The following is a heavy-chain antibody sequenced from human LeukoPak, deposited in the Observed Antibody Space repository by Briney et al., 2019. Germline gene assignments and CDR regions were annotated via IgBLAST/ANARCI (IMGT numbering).Heavy chain of an antibody. CDR2: MNPNSGNT. D-gene: IGHD6-6*01. CDR3: ARVPMGAARRGAYYFDY. Sequence: ASVKVSCKASGYTFTSYDINWVRQASGQGLEWMAWMNPNSGNTGYAQKFQGRVTMTRNTSISTAYMELSSLRSEDTAVYYCARVPMGAARRGAYYFDYWGQGTLVTVSS. J-gene: IGHJ4*02. CDR1: GYTFTSYD. V-gene: IGHV1-8*01.